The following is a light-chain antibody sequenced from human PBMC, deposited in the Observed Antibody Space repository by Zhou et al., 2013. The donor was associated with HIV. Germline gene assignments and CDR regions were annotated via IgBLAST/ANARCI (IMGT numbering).Light chain of an antibody. Sequence: DIQMTQSPSSLSASIGDRVTITCRASQSINSYLNWYQHKPGKAPKLLIYGSSNLQSGVPSRFSGSGSGTEFTLSINSLQPEDFATYYCQQYHTYPFTFGPGTKVDIQ. CDR3: QQYHTYPFT. CDR2: GSS. V-gene: IGKV1-39*01. CDR1: QSINSY. J-gene: IGKJ3*01.